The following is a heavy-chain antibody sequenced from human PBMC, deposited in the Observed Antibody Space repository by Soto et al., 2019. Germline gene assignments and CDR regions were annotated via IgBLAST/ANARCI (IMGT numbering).Heavy chain of an antibody. CDR1: GDSVSSNSAA. D-gene: IGHD2-15*01. CDR2: TYYRSKWYN. CDR3: ARDIVRYWYCCSCYSDGFDI. Sequence: PSQTLSLTCAISGDSVSSNSAAWNWIRQSPSRGLEWLGRTYYRSKWYNEYTVSGKSRITITPDTSKNQFSLQLNSVTPEDTAMYYRARDIVRYWYCCSCYSDGFDIWGQGTMDTVS. J-gene: IGHJ3*02. V-gene: IGHV6-1*01.